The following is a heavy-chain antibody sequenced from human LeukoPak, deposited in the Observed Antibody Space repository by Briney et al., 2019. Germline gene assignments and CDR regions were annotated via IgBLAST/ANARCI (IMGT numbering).Heavy chain of an antibody. D-gene: IGHD3-16*01. CDR3: ARGPVMLREVSYDY. Sequence: ASVKVSCKASGYSFSAYNIHWVRQAPGQGLEWMGRINPNNGDTNYAQNFQGRVTMTRDTSISTAYMELSALTSDDMAMYYCARGPVMLREVSYDYWGQGTLVTVSS. J-gene: IGHJ4*02. V-gene: IGHV1-2*06. CDR2: INPNNGDT. CDR1: GYSFSAYN.